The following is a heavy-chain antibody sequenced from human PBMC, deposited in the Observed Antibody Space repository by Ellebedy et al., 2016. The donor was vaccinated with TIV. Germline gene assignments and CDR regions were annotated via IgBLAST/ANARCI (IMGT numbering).Heavy chain of an antibody. CDR3: ERHVASEGYNR. CDR2: TYYRSKWYN. CDR1: GDSVSSNSPT. V-gene: IGHV6-1*01. D-gene: IGHD5-24*01. J-gene: IGHJ4*02. Sequence: QTLSLTCAIPGDSVSSNSPTWNWIRQSPSRGLEWLGRTYYRSKWYNENAVSVKSRITINPDTSKNQFSLQLNSVTPEDRAVYYCERHVASEGYNRWGQGTLVTVSS.